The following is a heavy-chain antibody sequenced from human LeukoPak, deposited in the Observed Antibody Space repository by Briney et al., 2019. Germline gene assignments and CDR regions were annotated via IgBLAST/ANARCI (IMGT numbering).Heavy chain of an antibody. J-gene: IGHJ3*02. CDR1: GFTFSTYW. V-gene: IGHV3-74*01. Sequence: GGSLRLSCAASGFTFSTYWMHWVRQAPGKGLVWVSRIYNDESSIDYADSVKGRFTISRDNAKNTLYLQMNSLRAEDTAVYFCASSPGSLGNLDIWGQGTMVTVSS. D-gene: IGHD3-16*01. CDR3: ASSPGSLGNLDI. CDR2: IYNDESSI.